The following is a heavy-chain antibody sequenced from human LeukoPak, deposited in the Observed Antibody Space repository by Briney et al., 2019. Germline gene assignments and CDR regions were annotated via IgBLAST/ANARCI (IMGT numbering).Heavy chain of an antibody. J-gene: IGHJ4*02. D-gene: IGHD3-3*01. CDR3: ARGTDFWSGYPLDY. CDR1: GGPISSYY. CDR2: IYYSGST. V-gene: IGHV4-59*01. Sequence: SETLSLTCTVSGGPISSYYWSWIRQPPGKGLEWIGYIYYSGSTNYNPSLKSRVTISVDTSKNQFSLKLSSVTAADTAVYYCARGTDFWSGYPLDYWGQGTLVTVSS.